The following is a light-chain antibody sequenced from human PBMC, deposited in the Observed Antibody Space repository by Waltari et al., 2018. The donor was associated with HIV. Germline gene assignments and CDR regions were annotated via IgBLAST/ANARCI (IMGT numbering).Light chain of an antibody. V-gene: IGLV3-19*01. J-gene: IGLJ2*01. CDR1: SLRSYY. CDR3: NSRDSSGNLP. Sequence: SSELIQDPAVSVALGQTVRITCQGDSLRSYYASWYQQKPGQAPVLVIYGKNNRPSGIPDRFSGSSSGSTASLTITGAQAEDEADYYCNSRDSSGNLPFGGGTKLTVL. CDR2: GKN.